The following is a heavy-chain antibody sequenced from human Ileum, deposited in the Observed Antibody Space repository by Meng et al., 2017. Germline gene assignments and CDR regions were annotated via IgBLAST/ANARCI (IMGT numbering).Heavy chain of an antibody. V-gene: IGHV1-69*01. CDR2: IIPIFDTP. CDR1: GGTFNTYA. CDR3: ARGAVVATTYYFDS. Sequence: QVKRVQSGAEVEKPGSAVKVSCKVSGGTFNTYAISWVRQAPGQGLEWMGGIIPIFDTPNYAQKFQDRVTITADASTSTTYMELNGLMSEDTALYYCARGAVVATTYYFDSWGQGTLVTVAS. D-gene: IGHD2-21*02. J-gene: IGHJ4*02.